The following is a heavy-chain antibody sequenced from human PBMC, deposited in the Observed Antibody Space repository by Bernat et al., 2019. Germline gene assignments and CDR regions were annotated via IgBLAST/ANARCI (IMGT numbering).Heavy chain of an antibody. J-gene: IGHJ3*02. CDR2: IEHGGGEK. CDR1: GFIFSSFW. Sequence: EGQLVESGGGLVQPGGSLRLSCTASGFIFSSFWMSWVRQAPGKGLEWVANIEHGGGEKNDVDSVKGRFTISRENGRSSVYLQMNTLRAEDTAMYYCARYCSSTACTDAFDIWGQGTMVTVSS. D-gene: IGHD2-2*01. V-gene: IGHV3-7*03. CDR3: ARYCSSTACTDAFDI.